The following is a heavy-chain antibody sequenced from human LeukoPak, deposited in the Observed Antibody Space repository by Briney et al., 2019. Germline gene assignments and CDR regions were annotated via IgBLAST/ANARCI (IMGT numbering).Heavy chain of an antibody. Sequence: PGGSLRLSCAASGFTFSSYSMNWVRQAPGKGLEWVSSISSSSSYIYYVDSVKGRFTISRDNAKNSLYLQMNSLRAEDTAVYYCARNQGPNYGSGTIMIGYWGQGTLVTVSS. J-gene: IGHJ4*02. CDR2: ISSSSSYI. CDR3: ARNQGPNYGSGTIMIGY. CDR1: GFTFSSYS. V-gene: IGHV3-21*01. D-gene: IGHD3-10*01.